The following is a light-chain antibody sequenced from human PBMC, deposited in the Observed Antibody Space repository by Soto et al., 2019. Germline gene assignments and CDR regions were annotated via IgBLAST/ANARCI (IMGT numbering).Light chain of an antibody. J-gene: IGKJ4*01. CDR2: DAS. CDR3: QQSFSSLLS. V-gene: IGKV1-39*01. Sequence: DIQMTQSPSSLSASVGDRVTITCRASQSISSYLNWYQQKPGKAPKALISDASTLQSGVPSRFSGSGSGTDFTLIISSLQPEDIATYYCQQSFSSLLSFGGGTQVEIK. CDR1: QSISSY.